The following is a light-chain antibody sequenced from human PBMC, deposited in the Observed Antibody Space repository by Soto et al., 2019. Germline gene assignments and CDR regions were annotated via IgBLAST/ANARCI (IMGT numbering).Light chain of an antibody. J-gene: IGKJ1*01. CDR1: QRVSSY. CDR2: DAY. Sequence: EIVLTQSPATLSLSPGERATLSCRGSQRVSSYLAWYQQKPGQAPRLIIYDAYNRATGSPARFSGSGSGTDFTPTISSLEPEDFAASYCXXXXNXPTWTCGQGTQVDIK. CDR3: XXXXNXPTWT. V-gene: IGKV3-11*01.